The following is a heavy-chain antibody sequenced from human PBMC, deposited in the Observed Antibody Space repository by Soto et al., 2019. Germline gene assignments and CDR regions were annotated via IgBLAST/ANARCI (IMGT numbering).Heavy chain of an antibody. V-gene: IGHV1-8*01. CDR1: GNTFTSYD. Sequence: GASVKVSFKASGNTFTSYDINWVRQATGHGLEWMGWINPNSGNIGYAQKFQGRVTMTRDTAIRTAYMEVSRLRSDDTAVYYCARGRASGSYYLLDYWGQGTLVT. D-gene: IGHD3-10*01. J-gene: IGHJ4*02. CDR3: ARGRASGSYYLLDY. CDR2: INPNSGNI.